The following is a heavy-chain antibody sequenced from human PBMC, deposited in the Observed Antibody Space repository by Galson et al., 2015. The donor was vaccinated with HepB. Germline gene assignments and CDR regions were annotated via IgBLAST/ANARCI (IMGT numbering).Heavy chain of an antibody. V-gene: IGHV5-10-1*01. Sequence: QSGAEVKKPGESLRISCKGSGYSFTSYWISWVRQMPGKGLEWVGRIDPSDSYTNYSPSFQGHVTISADKSISTAYLQWSSLKASDTAMYYCARKYYYDSSGYDYYYGMDVWGQGTTVTVSS. J-gene: IGHJ6*02. CDR1: GYSFTSYW. CDR3: ARKYYYDSSGYDYYYGMDV. D-gene: IGHD3-22*01. CDR2: IDPSDSYT.